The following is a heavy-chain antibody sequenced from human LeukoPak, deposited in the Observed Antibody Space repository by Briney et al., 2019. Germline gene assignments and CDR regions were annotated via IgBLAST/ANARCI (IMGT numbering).Heavy chain of an antibody. J-gene: IGHJ5*02. CDR3: AREHAPMTTVTINWFDP. D-gene: IGHD4-11*01. V-gene: IGHV1-69*04. CDR1: GGTFSSYA. Sequence: GASVKVSCKASGGTFSSYAISWVRQAPGQGLEWMGRIIPIFGIANYAQKFQGRVTITADKSTSTAYMELSSLRSEDTAVYYCAREHAPMTTVTINWFDPWGQGTLVTVSS. CDR2: IIPIFGIA.